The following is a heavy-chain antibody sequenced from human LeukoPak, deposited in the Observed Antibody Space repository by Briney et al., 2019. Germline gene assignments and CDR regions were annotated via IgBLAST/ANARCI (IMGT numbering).Heavy chain of an antibody. J-gene: IGHJ4*02. D-gene: IGHD3-22*01. CDR3: ARELNYDSSGYYFDY. V-gene: IGHV1-2*02. CDR2: INPNSGGT. Sequence: ASVKVSCKASEYTFTAYYMHWVRQAPEQGLEWMGWINPNSGGTNYAQKFQGRVTMTRDTSISTAYMELSRLRSDDTAVYYCARELNYDSSGYYFDYWGQGTLVTVSS. CDR1: EYTFTAYY.